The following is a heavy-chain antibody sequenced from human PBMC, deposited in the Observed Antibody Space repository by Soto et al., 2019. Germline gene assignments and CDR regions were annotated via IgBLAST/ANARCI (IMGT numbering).Heavy chain of an antibody. D-gene: IGHD1-26*01. CDR2: IYYSGSA. J-gene: IGHJ4*02. CDR1: GGSISSSSYY. V-gene: IGHV4-39*01. CDR3: ARSPGNRRSVGATTFAY. Sequence: QLQLQESGPGMVQPSETLSLTCTVYGGSISSSSYYWGWIRQPPGKVLEGIGSIYYSGSAYYNPSLKSRVTISVYTSKNQFSLRLSSVTAADTAVYYCARSPGNRRSVGATTFAYWGQGTLVTVSS.